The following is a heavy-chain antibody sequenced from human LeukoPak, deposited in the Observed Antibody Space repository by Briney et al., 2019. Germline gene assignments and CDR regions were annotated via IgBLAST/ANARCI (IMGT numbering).Heavy chain of an antibody. Sequence: GGSLRLSCAASGFTFSSYWMSWVRQAPGKGREWVTNIKPEGSEKYYVDSVKGRFTLSRDNAKNSLYLQMSSLRAEDTAVYYCVRDITAFDYWGQGILVTVSS. CDR1: GFTFSSYW. D-gene: IGHD1-14*01. CDR2: IKPEGSEK. V-gene: IGHV3-7*05. J-gene: IGHJ4*02. CDR3: VRDITAFDY.